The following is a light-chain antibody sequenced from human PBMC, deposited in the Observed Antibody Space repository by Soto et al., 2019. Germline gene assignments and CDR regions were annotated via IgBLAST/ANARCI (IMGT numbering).Light chain of an antibody. V-gene: IGKV1-39*01. CDR2: AAS. J-gene: IGKJ1*01. Sequence: IQMTQSPSSLSASVGDRVTITCRASQSIRSNLSWYQQKPGKAPKLLIYAASSLQSGVPSRFSGSASGTDFTLTISSLQPEDFATYHCQQTYSTPWTFGQGTKVDIK. CDR1: QSIRSN. CDR3: QQTYSTPWT.